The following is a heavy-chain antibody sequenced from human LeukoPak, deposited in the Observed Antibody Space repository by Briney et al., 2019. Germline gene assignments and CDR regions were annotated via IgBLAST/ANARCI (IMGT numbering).Heavy chain of an antibody. J-gene: IGHJ5*02. D-gene: IGHD6-19*01. CDR3: ASVLSGIAVAGSFDP. V-gene: IGHV1-69*04. CDR2: IIPILGIA. Sequence: SVKVSCRASGGTFSSYAISWVRQAPGQGLEWMGRIIPILGIANYAQKFQGRVTITADKSTSTAYMELSSLRSEDTAVYYCASVLSGIAVAGSFDPWGQGTLVTVSS. CDR1: GGTFSSYA.